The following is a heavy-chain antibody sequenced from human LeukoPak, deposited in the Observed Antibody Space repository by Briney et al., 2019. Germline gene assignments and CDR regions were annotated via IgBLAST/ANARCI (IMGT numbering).Heavy chain of an antibody. CDR2: IVVSGSTM. CDR1: GFTFSSYE. V-gene: IGHV3-48*03. J-gene: IGHJ4*02. CDR3: VRARYCSSTSCPHGDLDY. D-gene: IGHD2-2*01. Sequence: RGSLRLSCAASGFTFSSYEMNWVRQAPGKGLEWVSYIVVSGSTMYYAESVKGRFTISRDNAKNSLYLQMNSLRAEDTAVYYCVRARYCSSTSCPHGDLDYWGQGTLVSVSS.